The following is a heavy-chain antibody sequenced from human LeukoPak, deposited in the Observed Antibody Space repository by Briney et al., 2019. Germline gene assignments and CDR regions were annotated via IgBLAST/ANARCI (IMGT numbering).Heavy chain of an antibody. CDR1: GFTFGDYA. Sequence: GGSLRLSCTASGFTFGDYAMSWFRQAPGKGLEWVGFIRSKAYGGTTEYAASVKGRFTISRDDSKSIAYLQMNSLKTEDTAVYYCTRVAFMVRGVMGPYFDYWGQGTLVTVSS. V-gene: IGHV3-49*03. D-gene: IGHD3-10*01. CDR3: TRVAFMVRGVMGPYFDY. J-gene: IGHJ4*02. CDR2: IRSKAYGGTT.